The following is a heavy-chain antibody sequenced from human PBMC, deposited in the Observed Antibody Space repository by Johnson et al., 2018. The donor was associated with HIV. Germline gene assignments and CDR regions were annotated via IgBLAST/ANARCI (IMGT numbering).Heavy chain of an antibody. D-gene: IGHD6-19*01. V-gene: IGHV3-30*12. CDR3: ARTRAGAFDI. CDR2: ISYDGTKI. Sequence: SGLSFNSYVMHWVRQAPGKGLQWVAVISYDGTKIHYTDSVKGRFTISRDNAKNSLYLQMNSLRVEDTAVYYCARTRAGAFDIWGQGTMVTVSS. J-gene: IGHJ3*02. CDR1: GLSFNSYV.